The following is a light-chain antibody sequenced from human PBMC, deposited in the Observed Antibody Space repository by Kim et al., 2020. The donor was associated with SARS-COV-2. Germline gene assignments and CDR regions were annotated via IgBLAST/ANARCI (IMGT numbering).Light chain of an antibody. J-gene: IGKJ4*01. Sequence: LSAGERATLSCRASQSVGNSLAWYQQKPGQAPRLLIFETSNRATGIPARFSGSGSGTGFTLTISSLEPEDFAVYYCQQRYNWPLTFGGGTKVDIK. CDR1: QSVGNS. V-gene: IGKV3-11*01. CDR3: QQRYNWPLT. CDR2: ETS.